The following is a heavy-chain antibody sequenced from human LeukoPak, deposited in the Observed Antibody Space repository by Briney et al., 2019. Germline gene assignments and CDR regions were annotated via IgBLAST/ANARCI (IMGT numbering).Heavy chain of an antibody. D-gene: IGHD2-15*01. V-gene: IGHV3-23*01. CDR3: AKDDLHCSGGSGYSSSFYY. CDR1: GFTFSSYA. J-gene: IGHJ4*02. Sequence: PGGSLRLSCAASGFTFSSYAMSWVRQAPGKWLECVSAISGSGGSTYHAHSGEGRFTICRDKSKNTLYLQMNSLRSEATAVYYSAKDDLHCSGGSGYSSSFYYWGQGTLVTVSS. CDR2: ISGSGGST.